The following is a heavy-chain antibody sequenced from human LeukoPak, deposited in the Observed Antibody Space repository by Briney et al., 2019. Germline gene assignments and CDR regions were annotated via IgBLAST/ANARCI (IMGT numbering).Heavy chain of an antibody. CDR3: AKEIGGTGNCDY. J-gene: IGHJ4*02. D-gene: IGHD1-1*01. CDR1: GFTFSDYA. CDR2: ISGSGDST. Sequence: GGSLRLSCAASGFTFSDYAMNWVRQAPGKGLEWVSAISGSGDSTYYADTLKGRFTISRDNSKNMLFLQMNSLRAEDTAVYYCAKEIGGTGNCDYWGQGTLVTVS. V-gene: IGHV3-23*01.